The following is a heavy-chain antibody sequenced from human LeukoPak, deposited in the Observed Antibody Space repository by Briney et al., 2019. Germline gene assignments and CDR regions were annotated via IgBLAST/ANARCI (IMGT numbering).Heavy chain of an antibody. J-gene: IGHJ6*03. D-gene: IGHD5-12*01. V-gene: IGHV4-59*11. Sequence: PSETLSLTCTVSGGSISSHYWSWIRQPPGKGLEWIGYIYYSGSTNYNPSLKSRVTISVDTSKNQFSLKLSSVTAADTAVYYCARAVVEYSGYDWNEGFYYYYYMDVWGKGTTVTVSS. CDR2: IYYSGST. CDR3: ARAVVEYSGYDWNEGFYYYYYMDV. CDR1: GGSISSHY.